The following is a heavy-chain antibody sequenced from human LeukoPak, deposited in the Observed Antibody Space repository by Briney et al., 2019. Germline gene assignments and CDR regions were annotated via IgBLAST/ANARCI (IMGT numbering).Heavy chain of an antibody. V-gene: IGHV3-23*01. CDR2: ISGSGGST. D-gene: IGHD3-22*01. CDR3: AKVVTMIVVVLDAFGI. J-gene: IGHJ3*02. Sequence: GGSLRLSCAASGFTFSSYAMSWVRQAPGKGLEWVSAISGSGGSTYYADSVKGWFTISRDNSKNTLYLQMNSLRAEDTAVYYCAKVVTMIVVVLDAFGIWGQGTMVTVSS. CDR1: GFTFSSYA.